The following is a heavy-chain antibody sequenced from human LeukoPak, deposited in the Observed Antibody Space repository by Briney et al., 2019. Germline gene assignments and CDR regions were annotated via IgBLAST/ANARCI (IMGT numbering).Heavy chain of an antibody. Sequence: GGSLRPSCVASGFTFSSYGMQCVRPAPSKGLERVAVIWYDGSNKYYADSVKGRFTISRDNSKNTLNLQMNSLRAEDTAVYYWARGVVVTAIHFDYWGQGTLVTVSS. CDR1: GFTFSSYG. V-gene: IGHV3-33*01. CDR2: IWYDGSNK. J-gene: IGHJ4*02. D-gene: IGHD2-21*02. CDR3: ARGVVVTAIHFDY.